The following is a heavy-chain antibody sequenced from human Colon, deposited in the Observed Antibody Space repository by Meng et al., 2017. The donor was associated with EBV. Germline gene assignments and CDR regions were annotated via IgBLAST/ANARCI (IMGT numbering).Heavy chain of an antibody. CDR2: IYHSGST. CDR1: GDSVTNGGYS. D-gene: IGHD7-27*01. Sequence: QLPLPGPGSRLVKPSQTLSLTCAVSGDSVTNGGYSWSWIRQPPGKGLEWIGYIYHSGSTKYNPSLKSRVTISVDTSKNQFSLKLSSVTAADTAVYYCARDTSTWGNKGLDHWGQGILVTVSS. J-gene: IGHJ4*02. V-gene: IGHV4-30-2*01. CDR3: ARDTSTWGNKGLDH.